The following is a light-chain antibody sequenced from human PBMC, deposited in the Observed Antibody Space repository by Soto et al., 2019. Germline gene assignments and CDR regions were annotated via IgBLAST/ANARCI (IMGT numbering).Light chain of an antibody. CDR1: SSDLGAYNF. V-gene: IGLV2-14*01. CDR3: SSYTSISTYV. J-gene: IGLJ1*01. CDR2: EVS. Sequence: QSVLTQPASVSGSPGQSITISCTGTSSDLGAYNFVSWYQHHPGKVPKLMIYEVSNRPSGVSNRFSGSKSGNTASLTISGLQAEDEADYYCSSYTSISTYVFGTGTKLTV.